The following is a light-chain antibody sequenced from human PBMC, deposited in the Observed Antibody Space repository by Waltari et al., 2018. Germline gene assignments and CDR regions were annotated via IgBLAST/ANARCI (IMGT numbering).Light chain of an antibody. J-gene: IGKJ2*01. Sequence: DIVMTQSPVSLAVSLGERATIDCKSSQNIFYSSNNKNFLAWYQQRPGLPPKLLIYWATTRESWVPDRFSGSGSVTDFTLTITSLQAEYAVVYYCQQYYANPPTFGQGTKLEIK. CDR2: WAT. CDR1: QNIFYSSNNKNF. V-gene: IGKV4-1*01. CDR3: QQYYANPPT.